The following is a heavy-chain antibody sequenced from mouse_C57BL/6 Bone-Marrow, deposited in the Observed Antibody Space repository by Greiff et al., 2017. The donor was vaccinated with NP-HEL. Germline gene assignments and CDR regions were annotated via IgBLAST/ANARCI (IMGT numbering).Heavy chain of an antibody. D-gene: IGHD2-2*01. CDR2: IDPANGNT. Sequence: EVQGVESVAELVRPGASVKLSCTASGFNIKNTYMHWVKQRPEQGLEWIGRIDPANGNTKYAPKFQGKATITADTSSNTAYLQLSSLTSEDTAIYYCARRGGYPYYAMDYWGQGTSVTVSS. J-gene: IGHJ4*01. CDR1: GFNIKNTY. V-gene: IGHV14-3*01. CDR3: ARRGGYPYYAMDY.